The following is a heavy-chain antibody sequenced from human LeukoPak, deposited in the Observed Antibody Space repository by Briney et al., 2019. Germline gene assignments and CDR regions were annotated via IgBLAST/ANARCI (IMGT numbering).Heavy chain of an antibody. J-gene: IGHJ4*02. CDR2: ISSSSSYI. V-gene: IGHV3-21*01. CDR3: ASLATPRYSSSWYGGHDNDY. Sequence: GGSLRLSCAASGFTFSSYSMNWVRQAPGKGLEWVSSISSSSSYIYYADSVKGRFTISRDNAKNSLYLQMNSLRAEDTAVYYCASLATPRYSSSWYGGHDNDYWGQGTLVTVSS. CDR1: GFTFSSYS. D-gene: IGHD6-13*01.